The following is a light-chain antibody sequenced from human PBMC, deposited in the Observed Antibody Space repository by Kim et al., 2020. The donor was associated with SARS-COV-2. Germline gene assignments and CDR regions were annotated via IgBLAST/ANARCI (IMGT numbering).Light chain of an antibody. CDR2: LAS. J-gene: IGKJ2*01. CDR1: QSVLYSSNNQNY. CDR3: QQYGSSPFT. V-gene: IGKV3-20*01. Sequence: RATINCKSSQSVLYSSNNQNYLAWYQQKPGQAPRLLISLASRRATGIPDRFSGSGSGTDFTLTISRLEPEDFAVYYCQQYGSSPFTFGQGTKLEI.